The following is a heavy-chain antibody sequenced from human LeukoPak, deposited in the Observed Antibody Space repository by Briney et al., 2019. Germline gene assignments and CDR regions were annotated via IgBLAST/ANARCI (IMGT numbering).Heavy chain of an antibody. Sequence: ASVKVSCKASGYTFTSYGISWVRQAPGQGLEWMGWISAYNGNTNYAQKLQGRVTMTTDTSTSTAYMELRSLRSDDTAVYYCARVRRWLQSDAFDIWGQGTMVTVSS. J-gene: IGHJ3*02. D-gene: IGHD5-24*01. V-gene: IGHV1-18*01. CDR1: GYTFTSYG. CDR3: ARVRRWLQSDAFDI. CDR2: ISAYNGNT.